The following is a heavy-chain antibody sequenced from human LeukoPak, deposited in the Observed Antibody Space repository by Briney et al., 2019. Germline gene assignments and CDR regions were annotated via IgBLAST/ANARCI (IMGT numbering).Heavy chain of an antibody. J-gene: IGHJ4*02. D-gene: IGHD2-2*01. CDR1: GFTFDDYG. Sequence: GGSLRLSCAASGFTFDDYGLSWVRQAPGKGLEWVSSISSSSSYIYYADSVKGRFTISRDNAKNSLYLQMNSLRAEDTAVYYCTRDRDYCSSTSCYVLDYWGQGTLVTVSS. CDR3: TRDRDYCSSTSCYVLDY. V-gene: IGHV3-21*01. CDR2: ISSSSSYI.